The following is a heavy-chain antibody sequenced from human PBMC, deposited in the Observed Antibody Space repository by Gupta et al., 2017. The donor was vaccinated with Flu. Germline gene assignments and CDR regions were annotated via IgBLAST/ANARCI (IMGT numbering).Heavy chain of an antibody. V-gene: IGHV4-31*03. CDR1: GGSISSGAYY. Sequence: QMQLQESGPGLVKPSQTLSLPCTVSGGSISSGAYYWSWLRQHPGKGLEWIGYIYYSGSTYYNPSLKSRLTISVDTSKNQFSLKLSSVTAADTAVYYCARTTTVATPTYYFDYWGQGTLVTVSS. CDR2: IYYSGST. D-gene: IGHD4-23*01. J-gene: IGHJ4*02. CDR3: ARTTTVATPTYYFDY.